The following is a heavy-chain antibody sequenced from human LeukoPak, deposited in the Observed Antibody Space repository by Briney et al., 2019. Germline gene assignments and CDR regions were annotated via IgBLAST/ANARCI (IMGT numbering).Heavy chain of an antibody. V-gene: IGHV1-69*13. CDR2: IIPIFGTA. CDR3: ARALRSYYDSSGYYYPDY. J-gene: IGHJ4*02. CDR1: GGTFSSYA. D-gene: IGHD3-22*01. Sequence: GASVKVSCKASGGTFSSYAISWVRQAPGQGLEWIGGIIPIFGTANYAQKFQGRVTITADESTSTAYMELSSLRSEDTAVYYCARALRSYYDSSGYYYPDYWGQGTLVTVSS.